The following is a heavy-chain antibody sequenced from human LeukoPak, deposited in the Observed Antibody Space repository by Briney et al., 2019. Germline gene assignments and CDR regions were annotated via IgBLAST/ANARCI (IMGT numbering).Heavy chain of an antibody. V-gene: IGHV3-23*01. J-gene: IGHJ4*02. CDR2: ISGSGGST. D-gene: IGHD3-3*01. Sequence: GGSLRLSCTASGFTLTSYEMSWIRQAPGKGLEWVSAISGSGGSTYYADSVKGRFTISRDNSKNTLYLQMNSLRAEDTAVYYCAKGEIRFWGFGVYFDYWGQGTLVTISS. CDR3: AKGEIRFWGFGVYFDY. CDR1: GFTLTSYE.